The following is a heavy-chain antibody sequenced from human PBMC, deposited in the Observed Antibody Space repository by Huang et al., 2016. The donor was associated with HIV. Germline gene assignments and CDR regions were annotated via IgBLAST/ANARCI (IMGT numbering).Heavy chain of an antibody. D-gene: IGHD3-10*01. CDR2: FYDIVSN. CDR1: GGSISSRTYY. CDR3: ARGGSHFAGWDGFPVHPLDL. Sequence: QTRLQESGPGLVKPSETLSLTCTVSGGSISSRTYYWAWIRQPPGKGLEWIGNFYDIVSNYDSPSLSSRITMSLDTSKNQFSLRLTSGTAADTAVYYCARGGSHFAGWDGFPVHPLDLWGRGTMVTVSS. J-gene: IGHJ3*01. V-gene: IGHV4-39*01.